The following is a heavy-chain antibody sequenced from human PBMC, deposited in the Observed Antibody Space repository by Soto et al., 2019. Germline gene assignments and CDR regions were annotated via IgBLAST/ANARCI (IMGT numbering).Heavy chain of an antibody. D-gene: IGHD2-15*01. Sequence: QVQLVQSGPEVKRPGSSVKVSCEASGLTYSSHVISWVRQAPGQGLEWMGGIIPLFGIPNYAQKFQGRLTITVDKSTSTAYMELSSLRSEDTAVYYCARGVVDTNVVFKWFDPWGQGTLVTVSS. CDR3: ARGVVDTNVVFKWFDP. V-gene: IGHV1-69*17. CDR2: IIPLFGIP. J-gene: IGHJ5*02. CDR1: GLTYSSHV.